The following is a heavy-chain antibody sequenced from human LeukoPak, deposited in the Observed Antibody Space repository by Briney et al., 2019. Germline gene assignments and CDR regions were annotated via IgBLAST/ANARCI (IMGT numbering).Heavy chain of an antibody. J-gene: IGHJ4*02. V-gene: IGHV3-23*01. CDR3: AKDAIFGVVLYDY. D-gene: IGHD3-3*01. CDR2: ISSSGGST. Sequence: PGGSLRLSCAASGFTFSSYSMNWVRQAPGKGLEWVSAISSSGGSTYYADSVKGRFTISRDNSKNTLYLQMNSLRAEDTAVYYCAKDAIFGVVLYDYWGQGTLVTVSS. CDR1: GFTFSSYS.